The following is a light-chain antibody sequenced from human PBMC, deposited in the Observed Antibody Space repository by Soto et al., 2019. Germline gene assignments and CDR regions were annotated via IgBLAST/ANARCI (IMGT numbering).Light chain of an antibody. V-gene: IGKV3-11*01. CDR1: QSVSSY. Sequence: EIGLPQPPAPLSLAPGERDTLSCRALQSVSSYLCWYHQRPCQASMRLVYDATKRATGIPARFSGSGSGTDFNLTVSALERDDFAIDCVQQRSSWAFTFGGRPNVDIK. J-gene: IGKJ4*02. CDR3: QQRSSWAFT. CDR2: DAT.